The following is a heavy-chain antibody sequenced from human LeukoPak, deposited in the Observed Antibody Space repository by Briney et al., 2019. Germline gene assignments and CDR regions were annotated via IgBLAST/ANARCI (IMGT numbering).Heavy chain of an antibody. V-gene: IGHV4-39*01. CDR1: GGSISSSSYY. Sequence: SETLSLTCTVSGGSISSSSYYWGWIRQPPGKGLEWIGSIYYSESTYYNPSLKSRVTISVDTSKNQFSLKLSSVTAADTAVYYCARIIAARLIRRLAPVAIDYWGQGTLVTVSS. D-gene: IGHD6-6*01. J-gene: IGHJ4*02. CDR2: IYYSEST. CDR3: ARIIAARLIRRLAPVAIDY.